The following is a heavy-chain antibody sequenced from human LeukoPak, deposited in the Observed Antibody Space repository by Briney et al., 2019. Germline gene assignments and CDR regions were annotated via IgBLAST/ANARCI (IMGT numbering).Heavy chain of an antibody. CDR3: ARERNYYDAHYGMDV. CDR2: ISVHNGNT. Sequence: ASVKVSCKASGYTFSSFGISWVRQAPGQGLEWMARISVHNGNTEYAQKVRGRVTMTTDTSSSTVYMELRSLRSDDTAVYYCARERNYYDAHYGMDVWGQGTTVTVSS. CDR1: GYTFSSFG. V-gene: IGHV1-18*01. D-gene: IGHD3-22*01. J-gene: IGHJ6*02.